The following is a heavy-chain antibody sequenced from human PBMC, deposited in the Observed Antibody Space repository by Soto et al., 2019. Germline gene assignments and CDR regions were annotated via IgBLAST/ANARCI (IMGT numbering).Heavy chain of an antibody. CDR3: ASDPFYYASGY. D-gene: IGHD3-10*01. CDR2: ISGSGTTI. Sequence: QVHLVESGGGLVKQGGSLRLSCAASGFTFSDHYMTWIRQAPGKGLDWVAKISGSGTTIFYADSVEGRFTVSRDNAKNSVYLQMDSLRAEDTAVYYCASDPFYYASGYWGQGTLVTVSS. CDR1: GFTFSDHY. V-gene: IGHV3-11*01. J-gene: IGHJ4*02.